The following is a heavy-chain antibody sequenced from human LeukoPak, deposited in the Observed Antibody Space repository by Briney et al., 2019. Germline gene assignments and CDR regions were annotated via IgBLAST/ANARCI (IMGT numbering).Heavy chain of an antibody. D-gene: IGHD5-18*01. CDR3: ARAHEYSYGSAPYYYYGMDV. CDR2: IWYDGSNK. J-gene: IGHJ6*02. V-gene: IGHV3-33*01. Sequence: GGSLRLSCAASGFTFSSYGMHWVRQAPGKGLEWVAVIWYDGSNKYYADSVKGRYTISRDNSKNTLYLQMNSLRAEDTAVYYCARAHEYSYGSAPYYYYGMDVWGQGTTVTVSS. CDR1: GFTFSSYG.